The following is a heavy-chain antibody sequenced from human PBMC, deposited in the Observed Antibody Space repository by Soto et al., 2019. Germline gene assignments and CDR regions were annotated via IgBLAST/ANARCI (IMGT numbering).Heavy chain of an antibody. V-gene: IGHV1-46*01. CDR1: GYTFTSYS. CDR3: ARDHNFGFILYAMDV. CDR2: INPSSGRT. Sequence: QVQLVQSGAEVKKPGASVRVSCKASGYTFTSYSMHWVRQAPGQGLEWMGIINPSSGRTSYAQNFQGRVTMTSDTSTSIVYMEMSSLKSEDTAVYYCARDHNFGFILYAMDVWVQGTTVTVSS. J-gene: IGHJ6*02. D-gene: IGHD2-15*01.